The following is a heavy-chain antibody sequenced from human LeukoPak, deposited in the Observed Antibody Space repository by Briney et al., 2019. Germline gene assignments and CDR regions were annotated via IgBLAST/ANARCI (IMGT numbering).Heavy chain of an antibody. CDR2: IYYSGST. J-gene: IGHJ6*03. CDR1: GGSISSYY. CDR3: ARDKGKAAAGNYYYYYYMDV. V-gene: IGHV4-59*01. Sequence: SETLSLTCTVSGGSISSYYWSWIRQPPGKGLEWIGYIYYSGSTNYNPSLKSRVTISVDTSKNQFSLKLSSVTAADTAVYYCARDKGKAAAGNYYYYYYMDVWGKGTTVTVSS. D-gene: IGHD6-13*01.